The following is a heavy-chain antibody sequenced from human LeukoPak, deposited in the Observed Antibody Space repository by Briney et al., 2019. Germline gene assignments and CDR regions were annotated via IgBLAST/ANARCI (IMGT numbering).Heavy chain of an antibody. V-gene: IGHV3-66*04. CDR1: GFTVSRNY. J-gene: IGHJ4*02. D-gene: IGHD4-17*01. CDR2: FYSGGTL. CDR3: TRQRSEVTTFDY. Sequence: GGSLRLSCVASGFTVSRNYMSWVRQAPGKGLEWVSAFYSGGTLYYADSVKGRFTISTDNSKNTLYLHMNSLRAEDTAMYYCTRQRSEVTTFDYWGQGTRVTVSS.